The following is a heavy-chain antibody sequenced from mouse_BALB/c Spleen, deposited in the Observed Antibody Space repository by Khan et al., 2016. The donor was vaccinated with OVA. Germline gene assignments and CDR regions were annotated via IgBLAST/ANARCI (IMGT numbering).Heavy chain of an antibody. Sequence: EVQLQESGPGLVKPSQSLSLTCTVTGYSITSDYAWNWIRQFPGNKLEWMGYISYSGNTKYNPSLKSRISITRDTSKNQFFLQLNSVTTEDTATYYCARIYGGDFDYWGQGTTFTVSS. CDR1: GYSITSDYA. CDR2: ISYSGNT. D-gene: IGHD1-1*01. CDR3: ARIYGGDFDY. J-gene: IGHJ2*01. V-gene: IGHV3-2*02.